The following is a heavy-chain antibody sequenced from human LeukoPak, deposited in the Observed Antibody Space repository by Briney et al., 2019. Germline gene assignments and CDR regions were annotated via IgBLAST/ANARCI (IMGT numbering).Heavy chain of an antibody. Sequence: PSETLSLTCTVSGGSISSYYWSWIRQPPGKGLEWIGYIYYSGSTNYNPSLKSRVTISVDTSKNQFSLKLSSVTAADTAVYYYARTALGYCSGGSCYSSPNWFDPWGQGTLVTVSS. CDR3: ARTALGYCSGGSCYSSPNWFDP. D-gene: IGHD2-15*01. CDR2: IYYSGST. CDR1: GGSISSYY. J-gene: IGHJ5*02. V-gene: IGHV4-59*01.